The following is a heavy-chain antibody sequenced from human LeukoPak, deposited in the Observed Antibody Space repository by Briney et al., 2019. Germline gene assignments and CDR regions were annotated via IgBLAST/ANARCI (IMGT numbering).Heavy chain of an antibody. CDR1: GFSFTSNN. Sequence: GGSLRLSCVDPGFSFTSNNMNWARQVPGKGLEWIAFISATSDVIYYAESVRGRFTISRDNARKSLYLQMTSLSGDDTAVYYCARGAGSSWFYRWGQGTLVTVFS. CDR3: ARGAGSSWFYR. D-gene: IGHD4/OR15-4a*01. J-gene: IGHJ5*02. V-gene: IGHV3-48*01. CDR2: ISATSDVI.